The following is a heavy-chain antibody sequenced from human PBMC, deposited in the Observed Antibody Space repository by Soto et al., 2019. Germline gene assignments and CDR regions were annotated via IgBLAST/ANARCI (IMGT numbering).Heavy chain of an antibody. CDR1: GYTSADFG. CDR3: VRDQKYFRVNGNWFDS. V-gene: IGHV1-18*04. CDR2: VSGNNGAS. Sequence: ASVKVSCKASGYTSADFGISWVRQAPGQGLEWMGWVSGNNGASNPAPKVQGRITMTLDTSTGVSYMALRSLRSDDTAIYYCVRDQKYFRVNGNWFDSWGQGTLVTVS. D-gene: IGHD2-2*01. J-gene: IGHJ5*01.